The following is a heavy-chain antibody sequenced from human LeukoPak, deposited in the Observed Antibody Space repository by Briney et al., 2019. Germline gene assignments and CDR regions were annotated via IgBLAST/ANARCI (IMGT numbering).Heavy chain of an antibody. Sequence: SETLSLTCAVYGGSFSGYYWSWIRPPPGKGLECVGEINHSGSTNYNPSLKSRVTISVDTSKNQFSLKLSSVTAADTAVYYCASARGYSYGTTFDYWGQGTLVTVSS. V-gene: IGHV4-34*01. CDR2: INHSGST. CDR3: ASARGYSYGTTFDY. CDR1: GGSFSGYY. D-gene: IGHD5-18*01. J-gene: IGHJ4*02.